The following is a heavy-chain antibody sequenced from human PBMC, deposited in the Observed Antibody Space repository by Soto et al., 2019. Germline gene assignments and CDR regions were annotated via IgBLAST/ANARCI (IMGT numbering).Heavy chain of an antibody. CDR1: GGSLSGYY. J-gene: IGHJ3*02. CDR2: INHSEST. CDR3: ARWTFGRDAFDI. Sequence: SETLSLTCAVYGGSLSGYYWSWIRQPPGKGLEWIAEINHSESTNHNPSLKSRVTISVDTSKNQFSLKLSSATAADTAVYYCARWTFGRDAFDIWGQGTMVTVSS. V-gene: IGHV4-34*01. D-gene: IGHD3-16*01.